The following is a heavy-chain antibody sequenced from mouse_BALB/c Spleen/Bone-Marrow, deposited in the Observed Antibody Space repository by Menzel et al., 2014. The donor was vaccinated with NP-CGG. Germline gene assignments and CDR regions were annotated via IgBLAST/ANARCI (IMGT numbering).Heavy chain of an antibody. CDR3: TRGYYYGSSYVFDY. Sequence: EVHLVESGGGLVQPGGSMKLSCVASGFTFSNYWMNWARQSPEKGLEWVAEIRLKSNNYATHYAESVKGRFTISRDDSKSSVYLQMNNLRAEDTGIYYCTRGYYYGSSYVFDYWGQGTTLTVSS. CDR1: GFTFSNYW. CDR2: IRLKSNNYAT. J-gene: IGHJ2*01. D-gene: IGHD1-1*01. V-gene: IGHV6-6*02.